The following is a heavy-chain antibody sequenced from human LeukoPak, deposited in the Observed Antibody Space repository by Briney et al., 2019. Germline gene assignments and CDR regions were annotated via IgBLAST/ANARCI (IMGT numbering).Heavy chain of an antibody. CDR1: GGSISSGSYC. J-gene: IGHJ3*02. CDR2: VYTSGST. Sequence: SGTLSLTCTVSGGSISSGSYCWNWIRQPAGKGLEWIGRVYTSGSTNYNPSLKSRVTISLDTSNNQFSLKLSSVTAADTAVYYCARGAYYYDPQGAFDIWGQGTVVTVSS. D-gene: IGHD3-22*01. CDR3: ARGAYYYDPQGAFDI. V-gene: IGHV4-61*02.